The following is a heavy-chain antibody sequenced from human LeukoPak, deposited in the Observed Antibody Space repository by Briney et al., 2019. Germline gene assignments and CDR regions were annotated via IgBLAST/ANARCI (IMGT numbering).Heavy chain of an antibody. J-gene: IGHJ3*02. CDR1: GGSISSGGYS. V-gene: IGHV4-30-2*01. CDR2: IYHSGST. CDR3: ARGSYLVSDAFDI. D-gene: IGHD3-16*02. Sequence: TSETLSLTCAVSGGSISSGGYSWSWIRQPPGKGLEWIGYIYHSGSTYYNPSLKSRVTISVDRSKNQFSLKLSSVTAADTAVYYCARGSYLVSDAFDIWGQGTMVTVSS.